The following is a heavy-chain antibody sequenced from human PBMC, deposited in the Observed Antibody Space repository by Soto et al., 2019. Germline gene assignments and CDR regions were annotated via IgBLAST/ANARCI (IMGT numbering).Heavy chain of an antibody. CDR2: IYYSGST. D-gene: IGHD3-22*01. Sequence: QVQLQESGPGLVKPSQTLSLTCTVSGASISSGGHYWSWIRQHPGKGLEWIGYIYYSGSTYYKPSLNSRVIISVDTSKNQFSLKLNSVTAADTAVYYCAREIVVSARWFDPWGQGTLVTVSS. V-gene: IGHV4-31*03. CDR3: AREIVVSARWFDP. J-gene: IGHJ5*02. CDR1: GASISSGGHY.